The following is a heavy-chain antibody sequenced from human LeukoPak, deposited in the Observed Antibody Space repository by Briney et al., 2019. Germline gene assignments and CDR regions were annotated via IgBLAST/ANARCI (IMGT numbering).Heavy chain of an antibody. CDR1: GFTFSSYA. V-gene: IGHV3-30-3*01. Sequence: PGGSLRLSCAASGFTFSSYAMHWVRQAPGKGLEWVAVISYDGSNKYYADSVKGRFTISRDNSKNTLYLQMNSLRAEDTAVYYCARDSYSSDAFDIWGQGTMVTVSS. D-gene: IGHD6-13*01. J-gene: IGHJ3*02. CDR3: ARDSYSSDAFDI. CDR2: ISYDGSNK.